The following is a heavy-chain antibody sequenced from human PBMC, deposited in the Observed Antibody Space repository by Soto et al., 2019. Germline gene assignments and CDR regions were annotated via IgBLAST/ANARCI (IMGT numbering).Heavy chain of an antibody. CDR3: ARDHLGYYDLLTGYYSYGMDV. Sequence: SEILCHTCAVYGGSFTGYYWRWIRQPPGKGLEWIGEINHSGSTNYNPSLKSRVTISVDTSKNQIFLKLTSVTAADTAVYYCARDHLGYYDLLTGYYSYGMDVWGQGTTVTVSS. CDR2: INHSGST. CDR1: GGSFTGYY. J-gene: IGHJ6*02. V-gene: IGHV4-34*01. D-gene: IGHD3-9*01.